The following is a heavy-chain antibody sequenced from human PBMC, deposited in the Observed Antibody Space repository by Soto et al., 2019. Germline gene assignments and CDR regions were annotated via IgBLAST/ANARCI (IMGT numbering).Heavy chain of an antibody. J-gene: IGHJ4*02. CDR1: GFTFSSYA. Sequence: GGSLRLSCAASGFTFSSYAMSWVRQAPGKGLEWVSAISGSGGSTYYADSVKGRFTISRDNSKNTLYLQMNSLRAEDTAVYYCAKEVLWFGELSSNGPVDYWGQGTLVTVSS. D-gene: IGHD3-10*01. CDR2: ISGSGGST. CDR3: AKEVLWFGELSSNGPVDY. V-gene: IGHV3-23*01.